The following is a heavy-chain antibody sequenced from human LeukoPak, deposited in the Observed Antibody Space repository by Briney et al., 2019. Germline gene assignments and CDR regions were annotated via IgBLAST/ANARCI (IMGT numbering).Heavy chain of an antibody. J-gene: IGHJ3*02. CDR2: ISWNSGSI. Sequence: GRSLRLSCAASGFTFDDYAMHWVRQAPGKGLEWVSGISWNSGSIGYADSVKGRFTISRDNAKSSLYLQMNSLRAEDTALYYCASTYYDILTGHSTGAFDIWGQGTMVTVSS. CDR1: GFTFDDYA. CDR3: ASTYYDILTGHSTGAFDI. V-gene: IGHV3-9*01. D-gene: IGHD3-9*01.